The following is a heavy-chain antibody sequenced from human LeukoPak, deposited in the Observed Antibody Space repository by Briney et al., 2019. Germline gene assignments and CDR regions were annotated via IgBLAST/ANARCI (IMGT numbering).Heavy chain of an antibody. D-gene: IGHD3-9*01. Sequence: GGSLRLSCAASGFTFSDYYMSWIRQAPGKGLEWVSYISSSGSTIYYADSVKGRFTISRDNAKNSLYLQMNSLRAEDTAVYYCAGVVRDILTGYYSYYFDYWGQGTLVTVSS. CDR3: AGVVRDILTGYYSYYFDY. CDR1: GFTFSDYY. CDR2: ISSSGSTI. J-gene: IGHJ4*02. V-gene: IGHV3-11*01.